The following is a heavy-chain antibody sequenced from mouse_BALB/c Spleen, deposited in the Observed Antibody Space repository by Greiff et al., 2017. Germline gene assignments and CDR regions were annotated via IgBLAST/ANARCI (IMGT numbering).Heavy chain of an antibody. D-gene: IGHD1-1*01. J-gene: IGHJ1*01. CDR1: GFTFSSFG. V-gene: IGHV5-17*02. CDR2: ISSGSSTI. CDR3: ARGETVVATDWYFDV. Sequence: DVKLVESGGGLVQPGGSRKLSCAASGFTFSSFGMHWVRQAPEKGLEWVAYISSGSSTIYYADTVKGRFTISRDNPKNTLFLQMTSLRSEDTAMYYCARGETVVATDWYFDVWGAGTTVTVSS.